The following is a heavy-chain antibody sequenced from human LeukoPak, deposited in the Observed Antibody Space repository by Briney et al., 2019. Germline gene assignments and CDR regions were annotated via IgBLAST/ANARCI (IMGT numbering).Heavy chain of an antibody. CDR2: IRYDGSYK. V-gene: IGHV3-30*02. Sequence: GGSLRLSCAASGFTFSSYVMHWVRQAPGKGLEWVAFIRYDGSYKYYADSVKGRFTISRDNSKNTLYLQMNSLRAEDTAFYYCARDVDYDDEGGFDYWGQGTLVTVSS. CDR3: ARDVDYDDEGGFDY. CDR1: GFTFSSYV. D-gene: IGHD4-17*01. J-gene: IGHJ4*02.